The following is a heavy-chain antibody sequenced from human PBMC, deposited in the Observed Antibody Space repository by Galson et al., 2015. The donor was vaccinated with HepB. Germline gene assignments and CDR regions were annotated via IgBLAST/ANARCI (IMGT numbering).Heavy chain of an antibody. CDR3: ARETGWGSYDAFDI. CDR2: ISAYNGNT. CDR1: GYTFTSYG. V-gene: IGHV1-18*01. J-gene: IGHJ3*02. D-gene: IGHD1-26*01. Sequence: SVKVSCKASGYTFTSYGISWVRQAPGQGLEWMGWISAYNGNTNYAQKLQGRATMTTDTSTSTAYMELRSLRSDDTAVYYCARETGWGSYDAFDIWGQGTMVTVSS.